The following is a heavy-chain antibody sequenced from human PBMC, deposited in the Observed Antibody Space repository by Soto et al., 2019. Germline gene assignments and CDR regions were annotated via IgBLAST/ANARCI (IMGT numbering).Heavy chain of an antibody. J-gene: IGHJ4*02. Sequence: QVQLQESGPGLVKASQTLSVTCTVSGDSINRGGYYWIWIRQFPGKGLEWIGSVYYTGTTSYNPSLXSXAPXSVDTSMRHFSLKLSSVTAADPAVYSCARGGVVVTALRFDYWGQGTLVTVSS. CDR1: GDSINRGGYY. CDR3: ARGGVVVTALRFDY. V-gene: IGHV4-31*03. D-gene: IGHD2-21*02. CDR2: VYYTGTT.